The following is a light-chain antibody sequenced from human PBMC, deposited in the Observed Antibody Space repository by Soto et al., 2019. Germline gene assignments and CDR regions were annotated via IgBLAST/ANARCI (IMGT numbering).Light chain of an antibody. CDR3: QQRNEWPLT. Sequence: IVLTQSPSTLSLSPGERATLSCRASQSVSAYLSWYQQKPDQAPRLLIYDSSNRATGIPARFSGSGSGTDFTLTISRLEPEDFAVYYCQQRNEWPLTFGGGTKVDIK. V-gene: IGKV3-11*01. CDR2: DSS. J-gene: IGKJ4*01. CDR1: QSVSAY.